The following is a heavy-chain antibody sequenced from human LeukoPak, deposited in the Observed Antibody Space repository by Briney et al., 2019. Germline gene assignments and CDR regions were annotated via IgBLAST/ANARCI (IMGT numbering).Heavy chain of an antibody. V-gene: IGHV3-23*01. Sequence: GGSLRLSCAASGFTFSNYAMTWVRQAPGKGLEWVSAISGSGGSTYYADSVKGRFTISRDNSKNTLYLQMNSLRAEDTAVYYCAKDQDWYGGPFDYWGQGTLVTVSS. J-gene: IGHJ4*02. D-gene: IGHD3/OR15-3a*01. CDR3: AKDQDWYGGPFDY. CDR2: ISGSGGST. CDR1: GFTFSNYA.